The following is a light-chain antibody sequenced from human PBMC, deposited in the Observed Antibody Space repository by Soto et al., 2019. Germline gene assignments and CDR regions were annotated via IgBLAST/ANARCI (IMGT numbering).Light chain of an antibody. CDR2: KAS. J-gene: IGKJ1*01. Sequence: DIQMTQSPSTLSASVGDRVTITCRASQSISSWLAWYQQKPGKAPKLLIYKASSLESGVPSRFSGSGSGTEFTLTISRLEPEDFAVYYCQQYGGSPRTFGQGTKVEIK. CDR3: QQYGGSPRT. V-gene: IGKV1-5*03. CDR1: QSISSW.